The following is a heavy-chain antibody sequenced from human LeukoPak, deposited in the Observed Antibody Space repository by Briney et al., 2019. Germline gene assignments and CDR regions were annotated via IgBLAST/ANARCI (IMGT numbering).Heavy chain of an antibody. D-gene: IGHD3-10*01. J-gene: IGHJ4*02. V-gene: IGHV1-2*02. Sequence: ASVKVSCKASGYTFTGYYMHWVRQAPGQGLEWMGWINPNSGGTNYAQKFQGRVTMTRDTSISTAYMELSRLRSDDTAVYYCARDGSYYYGSGSYYNEWGQGTLVTVSS. CDR3: ARDGSYYYGSGSYYNE. CDR1: GYTFTGYY. CDR2: INPNSGGT.